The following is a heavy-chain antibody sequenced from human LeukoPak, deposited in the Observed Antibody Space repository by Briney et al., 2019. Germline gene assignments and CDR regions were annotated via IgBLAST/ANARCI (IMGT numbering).Heavy chain of an antibody. Sequence: SETLSLTCTVSGGSISSYYWSWIRQPPGKGLEWIGYIYYSGSTNYNPSLKSRVTISVDTSKNQFSLKLSSVTAADTAVYYCARRLAAAGPTIWFDPWGQGTLVTVSS. V-gene: IGHV4-59*01. CDR2: IYYSGST. J-gene: IGHJ5*02. D-gene: IGHD6-13*01. CDR1: GGSISSYY. CDR3: ARRLAAAGPTIWFDP.